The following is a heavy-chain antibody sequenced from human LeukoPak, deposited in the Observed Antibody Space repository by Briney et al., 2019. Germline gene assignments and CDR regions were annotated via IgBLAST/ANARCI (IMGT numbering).Heavy chain of an antibody. CDR2: INHSGST. CDR3: ARHNLWLGELLSY. D-gene: IGHD3-10*01. V-gene: IGHV4-34*01. CDR1: GGSISSYY. J-gene: IGHJ4*02. Sequence: SETLSLTCTVSGGSISSYYWSWIRQPPGKGLEWIGEINHSGSTNYNPSLKSRVTISVDTSKNQFSLKLSSVTAADTAVYYCARHNLWLGELLSYWGQGTLVTVSS.